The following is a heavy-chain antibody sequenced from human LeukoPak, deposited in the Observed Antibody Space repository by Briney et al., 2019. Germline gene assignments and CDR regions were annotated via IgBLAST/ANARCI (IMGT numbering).Heavy chain of an antibody. J-gene: IGHJ4*02. CDR1: GFTFSSYS. CDR3: ARDIGHGYFDY. CDR2: ISSSGSTI. Sequence: GGSLRLSCAASGFTFSSYSMNWVRQAPGKGLEWVSYISSSGSTIYYADSVKGRFTISRDNAKNSLYLQMNSLRAEDTAVYYCARDIGHGYFDYWGQGTLVTVSS. V-gene: IGHV3-48*04.